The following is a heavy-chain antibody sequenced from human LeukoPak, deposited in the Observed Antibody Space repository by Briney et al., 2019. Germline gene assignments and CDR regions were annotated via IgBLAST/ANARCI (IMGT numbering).Heavy chain of an antibody. J-gene: IGHJ4*02. CDR2: IYYSGST. Sequence: GSLRLSCAASGFTFSTYGMHWIRQPPGKGLEWIGSIYYSGSTYYNPSLKSRVTISVDTSKNQFSLKLSSVTAADTAVYYCARHNSWGAPTDYWGQGTLVTVSS. D-gene: IGHD3-16*01. CDR3: ARHNSWGAPTDY. V-gene: IGHV4-39*01. CDR1: GFTFSTYG.